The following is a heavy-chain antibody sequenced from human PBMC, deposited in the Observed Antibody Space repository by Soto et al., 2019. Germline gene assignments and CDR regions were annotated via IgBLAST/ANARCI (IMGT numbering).Heavy chain of an antibody. J-gene: IGHJ4*02. CDR1: GFTFDDYA. D-gene: IGHD2-21*01. Sequence: GGSLRLSCAASGFTFDDYAMHWVRHAPGKGLEWVSGISWNSGSICYADSVKGRFTISRDNAKNSLYLQMNRLRAEDTALYYCAKDMKRYWGGECYPDYWGQGTLVTVSS. CDR3: AKDMKRYWGGECYPDY. CDR2: ISWNSGSI. V-gene: IGHV3-9*01.